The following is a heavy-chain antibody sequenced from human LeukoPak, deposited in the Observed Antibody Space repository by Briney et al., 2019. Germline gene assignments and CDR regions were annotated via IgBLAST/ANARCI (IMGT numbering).Heavy chain of an antibody. D-gene: IGHD3-10*01. CDR1: GFTFSSYE. CDR3: ARVGYYASGPFSYFDY. V-gene: IGHV3-48*03. CDR2: ISSSCSTI. J-gene: IGHJ4*02. Sequence: GGSLRLSCAASGFTFSSYEMNWVRQAPGKGLAWVSYISSSCSTIYYADSVKGRFTISRDNAKNSLYLQMNSLRAEDTAVYYCARVGYYASGPFSYFDYWGQGTLVTVSS.